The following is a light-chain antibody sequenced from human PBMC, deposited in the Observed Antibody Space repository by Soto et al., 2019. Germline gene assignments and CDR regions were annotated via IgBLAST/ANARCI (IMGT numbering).Light chain of an antibody. CDR1: SSNIGTNA. V-gene: IGLV1-44*01. CDR3: AAWDDSLNGYA. Sequence: QSVLTQPPSASGTPGQRVTISCSGGSSNIGTNAVNWYQQLQGTAPKLLIYNNNQRPSGVPDRFSGSKSGTSASLAISGLQSEDEADYYCAAWDDSLNGYAFGTGTKLTVL. CDR2: NNN. J-gene: IGLJ1*01.